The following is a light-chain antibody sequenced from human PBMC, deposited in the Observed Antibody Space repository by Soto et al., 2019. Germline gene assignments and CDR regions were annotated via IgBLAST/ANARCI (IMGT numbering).Light chain of an antibody. V-gene: IGKV3-11*01. CDR2: DAS. Sequence: ELVMTQSPATLSVSPGERVTLSCRASQSVSSYLAWYQQKPGQAPRLLIYDASNRATGIPARFSGSGSGTDFTLTISSLEPEDFAVYYCQQRSNWPITFGQGTRLEIK. J-gene: IGKJ5*01. CDR1: QSVSSY. CDR3: QQRSNWPIT.